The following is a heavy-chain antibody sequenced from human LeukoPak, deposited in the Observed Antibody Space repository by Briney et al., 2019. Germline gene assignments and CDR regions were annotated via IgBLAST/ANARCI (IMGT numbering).Heavy chain of an antibody. J-gene: IGHJ6*02. Sequence: GRSLRLSCVGSGFAFHNYAMHWVRRPPGKGLEWVSAINWNSDTKAYADSVKGRLTISRDRARNSLYLQMDSLRPEDTALSYCAKDTGGNGAYFYAMDVWGQGTSVTVSS. CDR3: AKDTGGNGAYFYAMDV. D-gene: IGHD4-23*01. CDR1: GFAFHNYA. V-gene: IGHV3-9*01. CDR2: INWNSDTK.